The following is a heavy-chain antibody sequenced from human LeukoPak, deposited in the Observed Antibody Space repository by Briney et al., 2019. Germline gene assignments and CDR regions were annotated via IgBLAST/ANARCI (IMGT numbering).Heavy chain of an antibody. Sequence: EGSLRLSCVASGFTFSASYMTWVRQPPGKGLEWVANIKQDGGEKYYVDSVKGRFTISRDNAENSLFLQMTGLRAEDTAVYYCARDKVVGATKFDSWGQGTLVSVSS. CDR1: GFTFSASY. D-gene: IGHD1-26*01. CDR3: ARDKVVGATKFDS. CDR2: IKQDGGEK. J-gene: IGHJ4*02. V-gene: IGHV3-7*01.